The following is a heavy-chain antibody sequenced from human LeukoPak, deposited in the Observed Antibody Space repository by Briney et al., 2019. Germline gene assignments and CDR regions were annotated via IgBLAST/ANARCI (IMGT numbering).Heavy chain of an antibody. V-gene: IGHV1-2*02. J-gene: IGHJ5*02. Sequence: GASVKVSCKASGYTFTGYYMHWVRQAPGQGLGWMGWINPNSGGTNYAQKFQGRVTMTRDTSISTAYMELSRLRSDDTAVYYCARATGYCSSTSCYKGKYNWFDPWGQGTLVTVSS. D-gene: IGHD2-2*02. CDR2: INPNSGGT. CDR1: GYTFTGYY. CDR3: ARATGYCSSTSCYKGKYNWFDP.